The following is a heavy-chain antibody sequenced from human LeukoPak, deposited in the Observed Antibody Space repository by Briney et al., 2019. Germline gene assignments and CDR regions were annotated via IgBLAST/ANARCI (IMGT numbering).Heavy chain of an antibody. V-gene: IGHV4-38-2*02. CDR1: GYSISSGYY. Sequence: SETLSLTCTVSGYSISSGYYWGWIRQPPGKGLEWIGSIYHSGSTYYNPSLKSRVTISVDTSKNQFSLKLNSVTAADTAVYYCARVLRGGLEYFDYWGQGTLVTVSS. CDR3: ARVLRGGLEYFDY. CDR2: IYHSGST. J-gene: IGHJ4*02.